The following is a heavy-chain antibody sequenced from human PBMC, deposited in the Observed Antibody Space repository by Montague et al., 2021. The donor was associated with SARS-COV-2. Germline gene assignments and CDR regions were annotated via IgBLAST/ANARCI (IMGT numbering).Heavy chain of an antibody. J-gene: IGHJ5*02. V-gene: IGHV3-30*04. CDR1: GFTFSSYA. CDR3: ARDSGNSFDP. D-gene: IGHD4-23*01. CDR2: ISYDGSNK. Sequence: SLRLSCAASGFTFSSYAMHWVRQAPGKGLEWVALISYDGSNKYYADSVKGRFTISRDNSKNTLYLQMNSLRAEDTAVYYCARDSGNSFDPWGQGTLVTVSS.